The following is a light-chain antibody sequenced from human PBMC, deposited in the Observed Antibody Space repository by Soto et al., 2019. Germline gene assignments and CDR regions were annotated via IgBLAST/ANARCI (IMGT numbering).Light chain of an antibody. Sequence: EILMTQSPTTLSVSPGERATLSCRASQSVSSNLAWYQQKPGQAPGLLVYDASTRATDIPARFSGSGSGADFTLTISSLQSEDFALYYCQQYDDWPLTFGGGTKVDIK. CDR1: QSVSSN. CDR2: DAS. J-gene: IGKJ4*01. V-gene: IGKV3D-15*01. CDR3: QQYDDWPLT.